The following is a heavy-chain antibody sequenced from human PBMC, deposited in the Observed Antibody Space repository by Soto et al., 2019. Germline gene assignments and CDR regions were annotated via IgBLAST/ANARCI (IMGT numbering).Heavy chain of an antibody. CDR2: INAGNGNT. Sequence: ASVKVSCKASGYTFTSYAMHWVRQAPGQRLEWMGWINAGNGNTKYSQKFQGRVTITRDTSASTAYMELSSLRSEDTAVYYCARGPGGSYRFVDPIMFDYWGQGTLVTVSS. CDR3: ARGPGGSYRFVDPIMFDY. J-gene: IGHJ4*02. CDR1: GYTFTSYA. V-gene: IGHV1-3*01. D-gene: IGHD1-26*01.